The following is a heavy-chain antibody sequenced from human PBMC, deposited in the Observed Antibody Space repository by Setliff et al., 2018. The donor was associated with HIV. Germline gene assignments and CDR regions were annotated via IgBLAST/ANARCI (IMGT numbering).Heavy chain of an antibody. Sequence: ASVKVSCKASGYTFTGYYMHWVRQAPGQGLQWMGRFDPEDGDTLYAQKFQGRVTMTRNTSISTAYMELTSLTSDDTAVYYCARDIGITTTGKGWLEPWGQGTQVTVSS. D-gene: IGHD1-1*01. CDR2: FDPEDGDT. V-gene: IGHV1-2*06. J-gene: IGHJ5*02. CDR3: ARDIGITTTGKGWLEP. CDR1: GYTFTGYY.